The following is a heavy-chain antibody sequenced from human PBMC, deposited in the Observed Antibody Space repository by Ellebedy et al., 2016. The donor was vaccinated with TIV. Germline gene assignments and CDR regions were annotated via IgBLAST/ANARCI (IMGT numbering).Heavy chain of an antibody. V-gene: IGHV1-18*04. CDR2: INTYNGNT. J-gene: IGHJ4*02. CDR1: GHTFTSDG. Sequence: AASVKVSCKASGHTFTSDGFGWVRQAPGQGLEWRGWINTYNGNTNYAKSFQGRLTITTDTSTNTAYLDLRSLRPDDTAVYYCARGITGPVDLGYWGQGTLVTVSS. D-gene: IGHD1-1*01. CDR3: ARGITGPVDLGY.